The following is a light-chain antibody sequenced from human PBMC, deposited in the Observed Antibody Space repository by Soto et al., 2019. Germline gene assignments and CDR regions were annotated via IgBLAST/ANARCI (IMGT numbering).Light chain of an antibody. CDR3: QQHNNWPPLT. CDR1: KSVSNN. J-gene: IGKJ4*01. CDR2: GAS. V-gene: IGKV3-15*01. Sequence: EIVMTQSPATLSVSPGERAILSCRASKSVSNNLAWYQQKPGQAPRLLIYGASTRATGIPARFSGSGSGTEFTLSISSLQSEDFAIYYCQQHNNWPPLTFGGGTKVEIK.